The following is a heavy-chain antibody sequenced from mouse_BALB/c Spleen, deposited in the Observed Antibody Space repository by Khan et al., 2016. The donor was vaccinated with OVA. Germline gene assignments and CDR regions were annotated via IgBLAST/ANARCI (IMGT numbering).Heavy chain of an antibody. J-gene: IGHJ2*01. CDR2: ISGDSSTI. CDR1: GFTFSTYG. D-gene: IGHD1-1*01. Sequence: EVELVESWGGLVQPGGSRKLSCAASGFTFSTYGMHWVRQAPEKGLEWVAYISGDSSTIYYADTVKGRFTISRDNPKNTLFLQMTSLMSEDTARYYCATSYFYGYYFDYWGPGTTLTVSS. V-gene: IGHV5-17*02. CDR3: ATSYFYGYYFDY.